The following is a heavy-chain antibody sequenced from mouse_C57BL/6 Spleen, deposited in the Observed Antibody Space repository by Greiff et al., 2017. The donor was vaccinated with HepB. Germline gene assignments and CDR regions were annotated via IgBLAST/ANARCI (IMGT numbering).Heavy chain of an antibody. D-gene: IGHD2-4*01. Sequence: VQLQESGAELARPGASVKMSCKASGYTFTSYTMHWVKQRPGQGLEWIGYINPSSGYTKYNQKFKDKATLTADKSSSTADMQLSSLTSEDSAVYYCARGVWDYDEGGYLDYWGQGTTLTVSS. CDR2: INPSSGYT. J-gene: IGHJ2*01. CDR3: ARGVWDYDEGGYLDY. V-gene: IGHV1-4*01. CDR1: GYTFTSYT.